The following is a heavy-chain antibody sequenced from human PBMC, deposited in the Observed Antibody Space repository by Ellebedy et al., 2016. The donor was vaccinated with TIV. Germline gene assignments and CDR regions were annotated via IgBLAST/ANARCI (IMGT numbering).Heavy chain of an antibody. V-gene: IGHV3-30-3*01. J-gene: IGHJ4*02. CDR2: ISYDGSNK. CDR3: AGDNQGYSSSWWGGVRWAPIY. D-gene: IGHD6-13*01. Sequence: GGSLRLXXAASGFTFSSYAMHWVRQAPGKGLEWVAVISYDGSNKYYADSVKGRFTISRDNSKNTLYLQMNSLRAEDTAVYYCAGDNQGYSSSWWGGVRWAPIYWGQGTLVTVSS. CDR1: GFTFSSYA.